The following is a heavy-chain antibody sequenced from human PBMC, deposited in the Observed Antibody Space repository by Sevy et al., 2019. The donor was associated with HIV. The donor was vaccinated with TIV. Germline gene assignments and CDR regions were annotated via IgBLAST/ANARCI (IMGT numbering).Heavy chain of an antibody. CDR2: IRSKAYGGTT. CDR3: GYCSSTSCYTPDY. D-gene: IGHD2-2*02. CDR1: GFTFGDYA. V-gene: IGHV3-49*04. J-gene: IGHJ4*02. Sequence: GGSLRLSCTASGFTFGDYAMSWVRQAPGKGLEWVGFIRSKAYGGTTEDAASVKGRFTISRDDSKSIAYLQMNSLKTEDTAVYYAGYCSSTSCYTPDYWGQGTLVTVSS.